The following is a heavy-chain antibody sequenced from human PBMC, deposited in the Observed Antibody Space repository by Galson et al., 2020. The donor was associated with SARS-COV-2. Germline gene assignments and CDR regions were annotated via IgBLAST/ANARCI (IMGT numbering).Heavy chain of an antibody. D-gene: IGHD6-19*01. CDR3: AGWYIRF. CDR2: IGGSSDVI. V-gene: IGHV3-48*02. J-gene: IGHJ4*02. Sequence: GGSLRLSCAASGFTFSTSYMSWVRQAPGKRLEWLSYIGGSSDVIKYADSVKGRFTISRDNAKNLLYLQMNSLRDEDTAVYYCAGWYIRFWGQGTLVTVSS. CDR1: GFTFSTSY.